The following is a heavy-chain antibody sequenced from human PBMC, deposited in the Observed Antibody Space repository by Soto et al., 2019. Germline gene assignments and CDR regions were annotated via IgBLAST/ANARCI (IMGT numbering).Heavy chain of an antibody. CDR2: INAGNGNT. CDR1: GYTFTSYA. CDR3: ARSRLTRQLVDY. J-gene: IGHJ4*02. V-gene: IGHV1-3*01. D-gene: IGHD6-6*01. Sequence: ASVKVSCKASGYTFTSYAMHWVRQAPGQRLEWMGWINAGNGNTKYSQKFQGRVTITRDTSASTAYMEPSSLRSEDTAVYYCARSRLTRQLVDYWGQGTLVTVSS.